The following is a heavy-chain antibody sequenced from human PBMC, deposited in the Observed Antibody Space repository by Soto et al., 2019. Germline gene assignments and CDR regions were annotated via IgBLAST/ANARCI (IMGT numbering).Heavy chain of an antibody. CDR2: VTDSGSIT. Sequence: GGSLRLSCAASGFTFSSYAMNWVRQAPGKGLEWVSAVTDSGSITYYADSVKGRFTISRDNSKDTLYLQMNSLRAEDTAVYYCARGYCSGGSCYSANWFDPWGQGTLVTVSS. J-gene: IGHJ5*02. V-gene: IGHV3-23*01. CDR3: ARGYCSGGSCYSANWFDP. CDR1: GFTFSSYA. D-gene: IGHD2-15*01.